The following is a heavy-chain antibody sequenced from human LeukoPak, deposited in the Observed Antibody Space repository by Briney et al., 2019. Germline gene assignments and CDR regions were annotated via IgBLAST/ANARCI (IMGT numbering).Heavy chain of an antibody. D-gene: IGHD3-10*01. Sequence: TSETLSLTCAVSGYSISSGYFWGWIRQPPGKGLEWIGEINHSGSTNYNPSLKSRVTISVDTSKNQFSLKLSSVTAADTAVYYCARGTYYYGSGSRYWGQGTLVTVSS. CDR2: INHSGST. V-gene: IGHV4-38-2*01. CDR1: GYSISSGYF. CDR3: ARGTYYYGSGSRY. J-gene: IGHJ4*02.